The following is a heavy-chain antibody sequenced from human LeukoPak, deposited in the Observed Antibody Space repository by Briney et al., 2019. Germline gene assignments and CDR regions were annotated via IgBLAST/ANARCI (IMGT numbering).Heavy chain of an antibody. CDR2: IREDGSEI. CDR3: ARHWAHLDY. V-gene: IGHV3-7*01. CDR1: GFTFNTYW. Sequence: GGSLRLSCLGSGFTFNTYWRNWVGQAPGKGLEWVANIREDGSEIYYLDSVKGRFTIFRDNAKNSLYLQMNGLRAEDTAVYYCARHWAHLDYWGQGTLVTVSS. J-gene: IGHJ4*02. D-gene: IGHD7-27*01.